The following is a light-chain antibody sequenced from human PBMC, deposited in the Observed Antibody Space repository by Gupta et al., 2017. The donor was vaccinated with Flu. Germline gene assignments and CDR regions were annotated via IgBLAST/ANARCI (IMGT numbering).Light chain of an antibody. V-gene: IGLV2-14*01. J-gene: IGLJ1*01. CDR2: DVY. CDR3: SSFTSTSTLV. Sequence: QSALTQPASVSGSPGQSITISCTGTTSDIGSYNSVSWYQHHPGKAPRLIIFDVYDRPSGVSNRFSGSKSGKTASLTISGLQTEDEADYYCSSFTSTSTLVFGTGTRVNVL. CDR1: TSDIGSYNS.